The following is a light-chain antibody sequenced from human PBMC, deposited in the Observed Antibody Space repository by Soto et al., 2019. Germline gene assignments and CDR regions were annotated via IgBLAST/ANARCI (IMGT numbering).Light chain of an antibody. J-gene: IGKJ4*01. CDR1: QSISVW. CDR2: KAS. V-gene: IGKV1-5*03. Sequence: DIQMTQSPSTLSASVGDRVTITCRASQSISVWLAWYQQKAGKAPNLLIYKASRLESGVPSRFSGSGSGTEFTLTINSLQPEDFATYYCLQYSGYVPTFGGGTKVDIK. CDR3: LQYSGYVPT.